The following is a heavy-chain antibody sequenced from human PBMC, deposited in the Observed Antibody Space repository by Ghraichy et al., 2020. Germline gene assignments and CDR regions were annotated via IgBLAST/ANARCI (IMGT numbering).Heavy chain of an antibody. Sequence: SVKVSCKASGGTFSSYAISWVRQAPGQGLEWMGGIIPIFGTANYAQKFQGRVTITADESTSTAYMELSSLRSEDTAVYYCASGIYYYDSSGYYPNDYWGQGTLVTGSS. V-gene: IGHV1-69*13. J-gene: IGHJ4*02. D-gene: IGHD3-22*01. CDR2: IIPIFGTA. CDR1: GGTFSSYA. CDR3: ASGIYYYDSSGYYPNDY.